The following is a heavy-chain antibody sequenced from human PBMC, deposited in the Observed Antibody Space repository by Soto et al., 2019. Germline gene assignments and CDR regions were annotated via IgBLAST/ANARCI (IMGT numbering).Heavy chain of an antibody. Sequence: GSLRLSCAASGFTFDDYAMSWVRQAPGKGLEWVSLISGTGSTTYYADSVKGRFTISRDNSKNTLYLQMSSLRADDTAVYYCAAIRFWGQGTLVTVSS. CDR3: AAIRF. V-gene: IGHV3-23*01. CDR1: GFTFDDYA. CDR2: ISGTGSTT. J-gene: IGHJ4*02.